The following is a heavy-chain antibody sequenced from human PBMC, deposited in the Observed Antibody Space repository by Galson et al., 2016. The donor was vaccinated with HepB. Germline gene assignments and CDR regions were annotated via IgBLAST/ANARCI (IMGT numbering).Heavy chain of an antibody. J-gene: IGHJ3*02. CDR3: ARARGSKALDI. CDR1: GYSFTGYY. D-gene: IGHD3-10*01. CDR2: INPNSGGT. V-gene: IGHV1-2*02. Sequence: CKASGYSFTGYYMHWVRQAPGQGLEWMGWINPNSGGTNYAQKFQGRVSMTRDTSISRVYMEMSRLRSDDTAVYYCARARGSKALDIWGQGTMVTVSS.